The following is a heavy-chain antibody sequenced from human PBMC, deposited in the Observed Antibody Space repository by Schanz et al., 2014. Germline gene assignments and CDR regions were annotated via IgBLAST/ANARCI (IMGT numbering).Heavy chain of an antibody. V-gene: IGHV3-7*01. Sequence: EVQLVESGGGLAPPGGSVRLSCAASGFTFSRYWMSWVRQAPGKGPEWVANIKQDGSERFFVDSVKGRFDISRDNTNNSTYLQMNGLRAEDTAVYYCVRDRRIVTVPSAGVLEYWGQGALVTVSS. CDR1: GFTFSRYW. CDR2: IKQDGSER. D-gene: IGHD2-21*01. J-gene: IGHJ4*02. CDR3: VRDRRIVTVPSAGVLEY.